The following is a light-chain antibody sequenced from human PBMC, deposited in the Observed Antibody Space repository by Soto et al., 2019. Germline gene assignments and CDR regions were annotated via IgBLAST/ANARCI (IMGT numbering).Light chain of an antibody. Sequence: DIQRTQSRAAMSASVGDRVTSTCRASQVVSNYLAWFQQKPGKVPKRLIYATSRLQSGVPSRFSGSGSGTDFTLTISSLQTEDFATYYCQQSYSTLPGTFGQGTKVDI. V-gene: IGKV1-39*01. CDR1: QVVSNY. CDR3: QQSYSTLPGT. CDR2: ATS. J-gene: IGKJ1*01.